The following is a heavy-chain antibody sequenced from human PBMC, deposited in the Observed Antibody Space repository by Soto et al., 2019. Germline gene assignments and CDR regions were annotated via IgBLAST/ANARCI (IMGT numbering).Heavy chain of an antibody. V-gene: IGHV1-18*04. CDR2: SSNYNDNT. CDR3: ARDRGGYFDY. CDR1: GYTFTSYG. Sequence: QVQLVQSGAEVKKPGASVKVSCKASGYTFTSYGISWVRQAPGQGLEWMGGSSNYNDNTNYAQKLQGRVTLTTDTYTNTVYMELRSLRYDDTAMYYCARDRGGYFDYWGQGSLVTVSS. D-gene: IGHD3-16*01. J-gene: IGHJ4*02.